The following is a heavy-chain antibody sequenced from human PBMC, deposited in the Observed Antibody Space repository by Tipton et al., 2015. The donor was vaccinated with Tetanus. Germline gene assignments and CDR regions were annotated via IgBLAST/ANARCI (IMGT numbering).Heavy chain of an antibody. CDR1: GISIGSANYY. CDR3: ARGGNEFGDPPDH. CDR2: IYYRGSI. Sequence: TLSLTCAVSGISIGSANYYWSWIRHHPRKGLEWIGYIYYRGSIHYNPSLQSRVFISLDTSANQFTLKLNSVTAADTAVYYCARGGNEFGDPPDHWGRGTLVTVSS. V-gene: IGHV4-31*02. D-gene: IGHD4-17*01. J-gene: IGHJ4*02.